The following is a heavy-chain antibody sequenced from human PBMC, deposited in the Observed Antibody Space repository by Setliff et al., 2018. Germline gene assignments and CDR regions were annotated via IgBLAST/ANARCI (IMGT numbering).Heavy chain of an antibody. J-gene: IGHJ5*02. CDR1: GDSISSGSYY. CDR3: ARAGPTVTFFRVLVISWWDP. D-gene: IGHD3-3*01. V-gene: IGHV4-61*09. CDR2: FHTGGST. Sequence: LSLTCTVSGDSISSGSYYWTWTRQPAGKGLEWIGHFHTGGSTNYNRSLRSRVSISVDTSKNQFSLKLSSVTAADTATYYCARAGPTVTFFRVLVISWWDPWGQGSLVTVSS.